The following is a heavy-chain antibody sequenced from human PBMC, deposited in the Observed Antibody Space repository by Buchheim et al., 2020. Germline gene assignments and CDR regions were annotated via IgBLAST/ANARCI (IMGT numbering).Heavy chain of an antibody. CDR2: ISGSGAHT. V-gene: IGHV3-23*01. CDR3: AKDIYDFWSGYPVEDY. CDR1: GFTFSSYA. J-gene: IGHJ4*02. D-gene: IGHD3-3*01. Sequence: EVQLLDSGGGLVQTGGSLRLSCAASGFTFSSYAMRWVRQAPGKGLEWVASISGSGAHTYYADSVKGRFTISRDNSKNTLYLQMNSLRAEDTAVYYCAKDIYDFWSGYPVEDYWGQGTL.